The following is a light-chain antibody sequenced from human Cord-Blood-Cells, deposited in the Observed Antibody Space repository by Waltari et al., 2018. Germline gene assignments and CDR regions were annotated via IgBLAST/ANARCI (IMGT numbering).Light chain of an antibody. CDR2: WAS. Sequence: DLVMTQSPDSLAVSLGERATINCKSSQSVLYSSNNKNYLAWYQQKPGQPPKLLIYWASTRESGVPDRFSGSGSGTDFTLTISSLQAEDVAVYYCQQYYSLLTFGPGTKVDIK. V-gene: IGKV4-1*01. CDR3: QQYYSLLT. CDR1: QSVLYSSNNKNY. J-gene: IGKJ3*01.